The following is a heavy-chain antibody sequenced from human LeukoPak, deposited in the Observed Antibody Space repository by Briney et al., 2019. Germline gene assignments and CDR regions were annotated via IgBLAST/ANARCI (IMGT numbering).Heavy chain of an antibody. J-gene: IGHJ5*02. Sequence: SETLSLTCSVSGGSVSSTSYYWGWIRQPPGKGLEWIGSIYYSGSTYDNPSLKSRVTISVDTSKNQFFLKVRSVTAADTAVYYCARRYSSSWNNWFDPWGQGTLVTVSS. V-gene: IGHV4-39*01. D-gene: IGHD6-13*01. CDR3: ARRYSSSWNNWFDP. CDR2: IYYSGST. CDR1: GGSVSSTSYY.